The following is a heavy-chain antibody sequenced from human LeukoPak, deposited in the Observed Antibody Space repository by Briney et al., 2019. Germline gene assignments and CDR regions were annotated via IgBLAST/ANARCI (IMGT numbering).Heavy chain of an antibody. D-gene: IGHD2-15*01. CDR1: GYSFTNYW. CDR3: ARRVHRVGKYSSHSDY. Sequence: GESLKISCKGSGYSFTNYWIGWVRQMPVKGLEWMGIIYPGDSDATYSPSFQGQVTISADKSISTAYLQWSSLKASDTAMYYCARRVHRVGKYSSHSDYWGQGTLVIVSS. J-gene: IGHJ4*02. V-gene: IGHV5-51*01. CDR2: IYPGDSDA.